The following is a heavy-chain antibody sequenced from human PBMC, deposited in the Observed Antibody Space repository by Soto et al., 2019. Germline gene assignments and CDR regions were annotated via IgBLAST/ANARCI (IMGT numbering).Heavy chain of an antibody. Sequence: QVQLQESGPGLVKPSQTLSLTCTVSGGSISSGGYYWSWIRQHPGKGLEWIGYIYYSGSTYYNPSLKSRVTISVDTSKNQFSLNLSSVTAADTAVYYCAREADPLRFIDYWGQGTLVTVSS. CDR1: GGSISSGGYY. V-gene: IGHV4-31*03. D-gene: IGHD3-3*01. J-gene: IGHJ4*02. CDR3: AREADPLRFIDY. CDR2: IYYSGST.